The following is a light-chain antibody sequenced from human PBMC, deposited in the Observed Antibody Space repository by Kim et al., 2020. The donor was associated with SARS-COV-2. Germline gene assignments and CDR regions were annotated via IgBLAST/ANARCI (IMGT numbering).Light chain of an antibody. V-gene: IGLV2-18*02. Sequence: QSALTQPTSVSGSPGQSVTISCTGTSSDIGTYSRVSWYQQSPGTAPKLMIYEVNDRPSGVSEHFSGSKSGNTASLTISGLQAEDEADYYCSSYTTNNIYVFGIGTKVTVL. CDR1: SSDIGTYSR. J-gene: IGLJ1*01. CDR2: EVN. CDR3: SSYTTNNIYV.